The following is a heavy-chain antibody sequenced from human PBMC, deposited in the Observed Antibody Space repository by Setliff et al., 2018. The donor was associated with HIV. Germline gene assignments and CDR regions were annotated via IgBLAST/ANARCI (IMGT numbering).Heavy chain of an antibody. CDR2: VFYTGFA. Sequence: SETLSLTCTVSGDSIRGYYWSWIRQPPGKGLEWMVYVFYTGFAAYNPSLKSRLTISVDTSKSQFSLRLTSVTAADTAIYYCARQVSIPGVAITPVDYWGQGALVTVS. CDR3: ARQVSIPGVAITPVDY. V-gene: IGHV4-59*08. CDR1: GDSIRGYY. D-gene: IGHD5-12*01. J-gene: IGHJ4*02.